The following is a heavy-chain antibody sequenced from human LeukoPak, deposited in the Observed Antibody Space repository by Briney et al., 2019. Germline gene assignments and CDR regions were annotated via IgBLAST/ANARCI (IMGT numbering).Heavy chain of an antibody. V-gene: IGHV3-23*01. J-gene: IGHJ4*02. Sequence: PGGTLRLSCTASGFTFSSYGMNWVRQAPGKGLEWVSGITGRGERIFYAGSVKGRFTIPRDNSKNTLYLQMNSLRAEDTAVYYCAKDRRLAAFDYGGQGTLVTVSS. CDR3: AKDRRLAAFDY. CDR1: GFTFSSYG. D-gene: IGHD6-25*01. CDR2: ITGRGERI.